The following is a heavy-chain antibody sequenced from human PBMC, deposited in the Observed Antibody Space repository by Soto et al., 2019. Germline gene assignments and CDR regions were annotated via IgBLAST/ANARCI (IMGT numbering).Heavy chain of an antibody. V-gene: IGHV3-23*01. J-gene: IGHJ3*02. CDR2: ISGSGGST. CDR1: GFTFSSYA. D-gene: IGHD2-2*01. Sequence: GGSLRLSCAASGFTFSSYAMSWVRQAPGKGLEWVSAISGSGGSTYYAGSVKGRFTISRDNSKNTLYLQRNSLKAEDTAVYYCAKHTSRSKEYCSSTSGDDIGDAFDIWGQGTMVTVSS. CDR3: AKHTSRSKEYCSSTSGDDIGDAFDI.